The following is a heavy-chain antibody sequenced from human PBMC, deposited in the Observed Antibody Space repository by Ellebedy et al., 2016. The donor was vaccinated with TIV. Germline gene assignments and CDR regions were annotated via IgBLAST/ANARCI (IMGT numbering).Heavy chain of an antibody. V-gene: IGHV4-39*07. CDR3: AREPGTIFGVVLLNWFDP. CDR2: IYYSGST. D-gene: IGHD3-3*01. CDR1: GYSISSSSYY. Sequence: SETLSLTXTVSGYSISSSSYYWGWIRQPPGKGLEWIGSIYYSGSTYYNPSLKSRVTMSVDTSKNQFSLKLTSVTAADTAVYYCAREPGTIFGVVLLNWFDPWGQGTLVTVSS. J-gene: IGHJ5*02.